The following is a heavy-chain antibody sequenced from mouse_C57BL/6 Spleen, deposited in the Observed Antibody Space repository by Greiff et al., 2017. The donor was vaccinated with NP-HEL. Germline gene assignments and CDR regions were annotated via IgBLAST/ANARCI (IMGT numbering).Heavy chain of an antibody. CDR3: ARDSPFAY. D-gene: IGHD6-2*01. CDR1: GYSITSGYY. J-gene: IGHJ3*01. Sequence: ESGPGLVKPSQSLSLTCSVTGYSITSGYYWYWIRQLPGNQLEWMGYISYDGSNNYNPTFKNRISITRDTSKNQFFLKFNSVTTEDTATYYCARDSPFAYWGQGTLVTVSA. V-gene: IGHV3-6*01. CDR2: ISYDGSN.